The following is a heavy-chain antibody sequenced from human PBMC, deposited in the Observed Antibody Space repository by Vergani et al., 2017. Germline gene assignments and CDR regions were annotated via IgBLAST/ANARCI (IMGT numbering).Heavy chain of an antibody. J-gene: IGHJ4*02. CDR3: ARHTTYTDS. D-gene: IGHD1-1*01. Sequence: EVELVQSGPEMRKPGESLKISCKGPEYSFVNYWIGWVRQMPGKGLEWMGIIYPADSDTRYSPSFQGQVTISADKSISTAFLQWDSLKASDTALYYCARHTTYTDSWGQGTLVTVSS. CDR2: IYPADSDT. CDR1: EYSFVNYW. V-gene: IGHV5-51*01.